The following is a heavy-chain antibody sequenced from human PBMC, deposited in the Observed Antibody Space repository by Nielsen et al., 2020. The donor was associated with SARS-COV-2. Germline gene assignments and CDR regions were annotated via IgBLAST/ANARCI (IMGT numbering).Heavy chain of an antibody. D-gene: IGHD2-2*01. Sequence: GESLKISCAASGFTFSSYSMNWVRQAPGKGLEWVSSISISSSSFYYTDSVRGRFTISRDNAKSSLYLQMNSLRAEDTAVYYCARDSVQGNPWIVPEVMGWFDPWGQGTLVTVSS. CDR2: ISISSSSF. V-gene: IGHV3-21*01. CDR1: GFTFSSYS. CDR3: ARDSVQGNPWIVPEVMGWFDP. J-gene: IGHJ5*02.